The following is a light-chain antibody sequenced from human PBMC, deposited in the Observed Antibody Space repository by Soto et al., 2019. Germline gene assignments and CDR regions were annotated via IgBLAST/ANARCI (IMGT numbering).Light chain of an antibody. J-gene: IGKJ3*01. V-gene: IGKV3-11*01. Sequence: EIVLTQSPATLSLSPGERATLSCRASQSVDNYLAWYQQKPGQAPRLLIYDVSNRATGTPARFSGSGSGTDFTLSISSLEPEDSAVYYCQQRSNRPRFTFGPGTKVDIK. CDR2: DVS. CDR1: QSVDNY. CDR3: QQRSNRPRFT.